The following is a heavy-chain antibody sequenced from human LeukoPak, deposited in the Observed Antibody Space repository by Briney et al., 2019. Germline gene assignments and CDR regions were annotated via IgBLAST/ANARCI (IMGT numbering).Heavy chain of an antibody. CDR3: ARSRTKERRNKKYGDYPRGSDY. CDR2: MNPNSGNT. D-gene: IGHD4-17*01. CDR1: GYTFTSYD. Sequence: ASVKVSCKASGYTFTSYDINWVRQATGQGLEWMGWMNPNSGNTGYAQKFQGRVTMTRNTSISTAYMELSSLRSEDTAVYYCARSRTKERRNKKYGDYPRGSDYWDQGTLVTVSS. V-gene: IGHV1-8*01. J-gene: IGHJ4*02.